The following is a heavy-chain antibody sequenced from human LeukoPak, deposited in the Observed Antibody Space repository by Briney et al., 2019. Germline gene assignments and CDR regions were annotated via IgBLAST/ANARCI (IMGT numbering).Heavy chain of an antibody. CDR2: ISYDGNSI. CDR1: GFTFSTYG. J-gene: IGHJ4*02. V-gene: IGHV3-30*18. Sequence: GGSLRLSCAASGFTFSTYGMHWVRQAPGKGLEWVAVISYDGNSIDYADSAKGRFTISRDNSKNTLYLQMNSLRGEDTAVYYCAKKGSGLTGTTVGLDYWGQGTLVTVSS. CDR3: AKKGSGLTGTTVGLDY. D-gene: IGHD1-20*01.